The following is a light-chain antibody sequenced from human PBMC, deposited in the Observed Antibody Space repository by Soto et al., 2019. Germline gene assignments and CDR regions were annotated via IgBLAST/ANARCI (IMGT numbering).Light chain of an antibody. J-gene: IGKJ3*01. V-gene: IGKV3-20*01. Sequence: EIVLTQSPGTLSLSPGERATLSCRASQSVSSSYLAWYQQKSGQAPRLLIYGASSRATGIPDRFSGSGSGTDFTLTISRLEPEDFAVYYCHQYGSSSFTFGPGTKVEIK. CDR1: QSVSSSY. CDR2: GAS. CDR3: HQYGSSSFT.